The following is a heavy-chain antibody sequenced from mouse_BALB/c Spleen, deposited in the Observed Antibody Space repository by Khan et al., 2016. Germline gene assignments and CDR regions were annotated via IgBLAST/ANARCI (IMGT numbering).Heavy chain of an antibody. D-gene: IGHD1-1*01. V-gene: IGHV1S135*01. CDR1: GYSFTSYY. Sequence: VQLQQSGPELMKPGASVKISCKASGYSFTSYYMHWVKQSHGKSLEWIGYIDPFNGGTSYNQKFKGKATLTVDKSSSTAYMHLSSLTSEDSAVYYCASSTQSLYAMDYLGQGTSVTVSS. CDR2: IDPFNGGT. J-gene: IGHJ4*01. CDR3: ASSTQSLYAMDY.